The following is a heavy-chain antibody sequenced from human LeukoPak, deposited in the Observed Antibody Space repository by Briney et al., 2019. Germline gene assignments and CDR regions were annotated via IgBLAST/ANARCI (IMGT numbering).Heavy chain of an antibody. Sequence: ASVKVSCKASGYTFTGYYMHWVRQAPGQGLEWMGWINPNSGGTNYAQKFQGRVTMTRDTSISTAYMELSRLRSDDTAVYYCARGGSIVVVVAAHLDYWGQGTLVTVSS. V-gene: IGHV1-2*02. CDR1: GYTFTGYY. CDR3: ARGGSIVVVVAAHLDY. CDR2: INPNSGGT. J-gene: IGHJ4*02. D-gene: IGHD2-15*01.